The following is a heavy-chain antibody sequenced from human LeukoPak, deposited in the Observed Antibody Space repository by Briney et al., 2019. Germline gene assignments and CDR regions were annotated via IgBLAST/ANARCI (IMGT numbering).Heavy chain of an antibody. CDR3: AKAPANYVDTAMGTFDY. D-gene: IGHD5-18*01. J-gene: IGHJ4*02. Sequence: GGSLRLSCAASGFTFSSYEMNWVRQAPGKGLEWVSYISSSGSTIYYADSVKGRFTISRDNAKNSLYLQMNSLRAEDTAVYYCAKAPANYVDTAMGTFDYWGRGTLVTVSS. CDR1: GFTFSSYE. CDR2: ISSSGSTI. V-gene: IGHV3-48*03.